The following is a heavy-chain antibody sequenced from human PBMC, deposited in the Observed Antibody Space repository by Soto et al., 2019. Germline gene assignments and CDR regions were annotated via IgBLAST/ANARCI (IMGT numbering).Heavy chain of an antibody. V-gene: IGHV4-34*01. CDR1: GGSFSGYY. CDR3: ARDMRYGMDV. J-gene: IGHJ6*02. CDR2: INHSGST. D-gene: IGHD2-2*01. Sequence: SETLSLTCAVYGGSFSGYYWSWIRRPPGKGLEWIGEINHSGSTNYNPSLKSRVTISVDTSKNQFSLKLSSVTAADTAVYYCARDMRYGMDVWGQGTTVTVSS.